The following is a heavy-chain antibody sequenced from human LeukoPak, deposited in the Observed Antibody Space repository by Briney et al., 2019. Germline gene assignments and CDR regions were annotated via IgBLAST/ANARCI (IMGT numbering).Heavy chain of an antibody. V-gene: IGHV3-48*01. Sequence: GGSLRLSCAASGFTFSSYSMNWVRQAPGKGLEWVSYISSSSSTIYYADSVKGRFTISRDNAKNSLYLQMNSLRAEDTAVYYCARDVALGQLVSKDRTYYYYGMDVWGQGTTVTVSS. CDR3: ARDVALGQLVSKDRTYYYYGMDV. CDR1: GFTFSSYS. D-gene: IGHD6-6*01. J-gene: IGHJ6*02. CDR2: ISSSSSTI.